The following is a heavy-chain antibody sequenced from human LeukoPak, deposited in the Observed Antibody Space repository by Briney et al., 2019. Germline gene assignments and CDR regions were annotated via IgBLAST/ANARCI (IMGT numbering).Heavy chain of an antibody. CDR2: ISAYNGNT. CDR3: AREKTTVTTYYYYGMDV. V-gene: IGHV1-18*01. D-gene: IGHD4-17*01. J-gene: IGHJ6*02. Sequence: ASVKLSCKASGYTFTSYGISWVRQAPGQGLELMGGISAYNGNTNYAQKVQGRVTMTTDTSTSTAYMELRSLRSDDTAVYYCAREKTTVTTYYYYGMDVWGQGTTVTVSS. CDR1: GYTFTSYG.